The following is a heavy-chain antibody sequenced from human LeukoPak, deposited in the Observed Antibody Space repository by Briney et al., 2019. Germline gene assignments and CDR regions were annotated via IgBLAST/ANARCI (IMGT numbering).Heavy chain of an antibody. CDR2: IYYSGST. CDR1: GGSISSSSYY. V-gene: IGHV4-39*07. J-gene: IGHJ4*02. Sequence: SETLSLACAVSGGSISSSSYYWGWIRQPPGKGLEWIGSIYYSGSTYYNPSLKSRVTISVDTSKNQFSLKLSSVTAADTAVYYCARRNVRKVVVVPAARPGIAAAGGTFDYWGQGTLVTVSS. D-gene: IGHD2-2*01. CDR3: ARRNVRKVVVVPAARPGIAAAGGTFDY.